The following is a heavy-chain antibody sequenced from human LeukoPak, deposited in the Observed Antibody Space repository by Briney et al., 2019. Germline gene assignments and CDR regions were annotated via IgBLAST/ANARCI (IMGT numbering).Heavy chain of an antibody. CDR2: IWYDGSNK. CDR1: GFTFSSYG. J-gene: IGHJ4*02. CDR3: AKVPRLYCSGGSCQRSDDY. Sequence: GRSLRLSCAASGFTFSSYGMHWVRQAPGKGLEWVAVIWYDGSNKYYADSVKGRFTISRDNSKNTLYLQMNSLRAEDTAVYYCAKVPRLYCSGGSCQRSDDYWGQGTLVTVSS. V-gene: IGHV3-33*06. D-gene: IGHD2-15*01.